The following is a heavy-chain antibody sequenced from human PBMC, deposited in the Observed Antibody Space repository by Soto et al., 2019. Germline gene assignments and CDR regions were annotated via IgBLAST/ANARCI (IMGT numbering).Heavy chain of an antibody. Sequence: QVHLMQSGAEVKKPGASVKVSCQSSGYTFTAYGISWVRQAPGQGLEWMGWIRTYSGNTDYAESVQGRVSMTTDTSPSTAYTELRSLRSDDTAVYYCARIVLGVVGPKYYFDYWGQGTLVTVSS. D-gene: IGHD1-26*01. CDR1: GYTFTAYG. CDR2: IRTYSGNT. J-gene: IGHJ4*02. V-gene: IGHV1-18*01. CDR3: ARIVLGVVGPKYYFDY.